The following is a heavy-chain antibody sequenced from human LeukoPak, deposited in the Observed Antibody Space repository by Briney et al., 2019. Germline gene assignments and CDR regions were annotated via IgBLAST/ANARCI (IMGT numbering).Heavy chain of an antibody. D-gene: IGHD2-2*01. J-gene: IGHJ5*02. CDR3: AREQDCSSTSCYAGFDP. CDR1: GYTFTSYG. CDR2: ISAYNGNT. V-gene: IGHV1-18*01. Sequence: GASVKVSCKASGYTFTSYGISWVRRAPGQGLEWMGWISAYNGNTNYAQKLQGRVTMTTDTSTSTAYMELRSLRSDDTAVYYCAREQDCSSTSCYAGFDPWGQGTLVTVSS.